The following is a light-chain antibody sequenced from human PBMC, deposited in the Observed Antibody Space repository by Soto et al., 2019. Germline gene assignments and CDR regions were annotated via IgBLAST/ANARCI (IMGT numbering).Light chain of an antibody. CDR1: QAMSTY. CDR2: SAS. CDR3: QQLNGYQLA. V-gene: IGKV1-9*01. Sequence: DIQLTQSRASLSAFVGDTVILTYRASQAMSTYLAWYQQKPGKVPKLLIRSASTLQSGVPPRFSGGGSGTEFTLTISTLQPDDSGIYYCQQLNGYQLAFGGGTNVEIK. J-gene: IGKJ4*01.